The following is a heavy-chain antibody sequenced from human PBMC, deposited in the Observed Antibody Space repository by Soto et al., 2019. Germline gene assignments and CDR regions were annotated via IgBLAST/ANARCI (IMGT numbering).Heavy chain of an antibody. CDR2: ISAYNGNT. Sequence: QVQLVQSGAEVKKPGASVKVSCKASGYTFTSYGISWVRQAPGQGLEWMGWISAYNGNTNYAQKLQGRVTMTTDTSTCSAYMELRSLRSDDTAVYYCARDGDSYGPGRGYYYYGMDVWGQGTTVTVSS. CDR3: ARDGDSYGPGRGYYYYGMDV. J-gene: IGHJ6*02. CDR1: GYTFTSYG. D-gene: IGHD5-18*01. V-gene: IGHV1-18*01.